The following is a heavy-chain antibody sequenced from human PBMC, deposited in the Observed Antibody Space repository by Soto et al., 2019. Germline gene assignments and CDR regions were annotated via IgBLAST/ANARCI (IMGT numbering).Heavy chain of an antibody. V-gene: IGHV4-31*02. CDR3: ARSHGDYYDSGFDS. J-gene: IGHJ4*02. CDR2: IYYSGST. Sequence: SETLSLTCTVSGGSISSGGYYWSWIRQHPGKGLKWIGYIYYSGSTYYNPSLRSRVTISADTSKNQLSLKLSSLSAADTAVYYCARSHGDYYDSGFDSWGQGTLVTVS. CDR1: GGSISSGGYY. D-gene: IGHD3-22*01.